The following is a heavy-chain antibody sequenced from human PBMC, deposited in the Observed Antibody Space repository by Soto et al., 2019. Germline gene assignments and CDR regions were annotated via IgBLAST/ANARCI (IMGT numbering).Heavy chain of an antibody. Sequence: GWSLRLSCASSGFTFIRYGMHWVRQAPGKGLEWVAVISYDGGDKHYADSVKGRFTISRDNSKNTLYLQMNSLRAEDRAVYYCGKDADQGAASYYFDHWGQGTLVTVSS. J-gene: IGHJ4*02. V-gene: IGHV3-30*18. CDR1: GFTFIRYG. D-gene: IGHD6-25*01. CDR3: GKDADQGAASYYFDH. CDR2: ISYDGGDK.